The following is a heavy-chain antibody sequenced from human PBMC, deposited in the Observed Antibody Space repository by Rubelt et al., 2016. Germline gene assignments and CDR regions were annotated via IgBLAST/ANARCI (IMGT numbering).Heavy chain of an antibody. J-gene: IGHJ4*02. V-gene: IGHV4-61*01. D-gene: IGHD5-18*01. CDR2: ISYSGST. CDR3: ARHRGYSFGANDY. CDR1: GDSVTTTSSY. Sequence: QVQLQESGPGLVKPSETLSLTCTVSGDSVTTTSSYWNWIRQPPGKGLEWITYISYSGSTNYSPSLKRRVTISVDTSKNQCSLNLGSVTAAETAGDYCARHRGYSFGANDYWGQGTLVTVSS.